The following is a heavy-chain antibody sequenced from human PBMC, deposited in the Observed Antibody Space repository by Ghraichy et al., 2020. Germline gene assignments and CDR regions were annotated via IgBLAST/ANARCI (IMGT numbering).Heavy chain of an antibody. Sequence: SQTLSLTCTVSGGSISSYYWSWIRQPPGKGLEWIGYIYYSGSTNYNPSLKSRVTISVDTSKHQFSLKLSSVTAADTAVYYCARDLGVARRDAFDIWGQGTMVTVSS. CDR2: IYYSGST. D-gene: IGHD3-3*01. V-gene: IGHV4-59*01. J-gene: IGHJ3*02. CDR1: GGSISSYY. CDR3: ARDLGVARRDAFDI.